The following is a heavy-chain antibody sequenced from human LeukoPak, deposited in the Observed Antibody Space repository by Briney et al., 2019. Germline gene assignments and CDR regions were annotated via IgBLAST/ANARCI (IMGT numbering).Heavy chain of an antibody. D-gene: IGHD3-10*01. Sequence: PSETLSLTRAVYGGSFSGYYRSWIRQPPGKGLEWIGEINHSGSTNYNPSLKSRVTISVDTSKNQFSLKLSSVTAADTAVYYCARSGTMVRGVIITRKDYYYYYGMDVWGKGTTVTVSS. J-gene: IGHJ6*04. CDR2: INHSGST. V-gene: IGHV4-34*01. CDR3: ARSGTMVRGVIITRKDYYYYYGMDV. CDR1: GGSFSGYY.